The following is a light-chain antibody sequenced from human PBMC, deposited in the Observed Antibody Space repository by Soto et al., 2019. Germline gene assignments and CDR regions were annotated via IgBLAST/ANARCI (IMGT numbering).Light chain of an antibody. CDR2: QDY. J-gene: IGLJ3*02. Sequence: SYELPQPPSVSVSPGQPASITCSGDKLGDKYTFWYQQKPGQSPVLVIYQDYKRPSGIPERFSGSNSGNTATLTISGTQALDEADYYCQAWDSNTVVFGGGTKLTVL. V-gene: IGLV3-1*01. CDR1: KLGDKY. CDR3: QAWDSNTVV.